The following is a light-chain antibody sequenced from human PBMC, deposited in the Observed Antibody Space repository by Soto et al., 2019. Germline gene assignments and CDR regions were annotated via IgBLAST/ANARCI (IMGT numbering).Light chain of an antibody. J-gene: IGKJ5*01. CDR2: GAS. Sequence: EIQMTQAPSFLSAPVGDRVTITCRASQSIGKHLNWYQQKPGKAPKFLIYGASTLQSGVPSRFTGSGSGTDFTLTVNSLQPEDFATYYCQQSYSSPTTFGQGTRLEIK. V-gene: IGKV1-39*01. CDR3: QQSYSSPTT. CDR1: QSIGKH.